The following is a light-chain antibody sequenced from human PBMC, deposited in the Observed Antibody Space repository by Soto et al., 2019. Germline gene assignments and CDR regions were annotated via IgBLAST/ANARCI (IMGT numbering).Light chain of an antibody. CDR2: GAS. J-gene: IGKJ1*01. CDR3: QQYSSPPRT. V-gene: IGKV3-20*01. Sequence: EIVLTQSPGSLSLSPGEIATLSCRASQSVSSYLAWYQQKPGQAPRFLIYGASSRATGFPDRFSGSGSGTDFSLTISRLEPEDSAVYYCQQYSSPPRTFGQGTKVEIK. CDR1: QSVSSY.